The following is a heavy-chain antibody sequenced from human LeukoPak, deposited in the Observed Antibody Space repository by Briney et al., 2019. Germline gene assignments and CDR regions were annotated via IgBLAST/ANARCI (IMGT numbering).Heavy chain of an antibody. V-gene: IGHV3-48*01. J-gene: IGHJ4*02. D-gene: IGHD2-8*01. CDR1: GFTFSGFG. Sequence: PGGSLRLSCAASGFTFSGFGMNWVRQAPGEGLDWISYISSSTSIIYYADSVKGRFTVSRDNAKNSLYLQMNSLRAEDTAVYYCARALIGYYFDYWGQGTLVTVSS. CDR2: ISSSTSII. CDR3: ARALIGYYFDY.